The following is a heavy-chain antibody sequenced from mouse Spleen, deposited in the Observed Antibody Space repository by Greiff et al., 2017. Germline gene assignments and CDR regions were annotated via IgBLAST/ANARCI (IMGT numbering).Heavy chain of an antibody. CDR3: ARGDYDAAFAY. Sequence: DVKLVESGGGLVKPGGSLKLSCAASGFTFSSYTMSWVRQTPAKRLEWVATISSGGGNTYYPDSVKGRFTISRDNARNTLYLQMSSLRSEDTAMYYCARGDYDAAFAYWGQGTLVTVSA. D-gene: IGHD2-4*01. CDR2: ISSGGGNT. CDR1: GFTFSSYT. J-gene: IGHJ3*01. V-gene: IGHV5-9*04.